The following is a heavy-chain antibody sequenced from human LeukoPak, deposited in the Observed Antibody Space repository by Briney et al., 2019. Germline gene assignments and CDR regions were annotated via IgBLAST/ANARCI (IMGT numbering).Heavy chain of an antibody. CDR2: IYTSGST. CDR3: AADYYDSSGYYYVGAFDI. J-gene: IGHJ3*02. V-gene: IGHV4-61*02. CDR1: GGSISSGSYY. Sequence: SETLSLTCTVSGGSISSGSYYWSWLRQPAGKGLEWIGRIYTSGSTNYNPSLKTTVTVSLDTSKNQFSLKLSYVTAADTAVYYCAADYYDSSGYYYVGAFDIWGQGTMVTVSS. D-gene: IGHD3-22*01.